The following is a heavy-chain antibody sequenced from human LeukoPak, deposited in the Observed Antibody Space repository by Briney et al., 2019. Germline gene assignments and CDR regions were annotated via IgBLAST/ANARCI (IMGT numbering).Heavy chain of an antibody. D-gene: IGHD1-26*01. CDR2: IIPIFGTA. Sequence: SVRVSCMASGGTFSSYAISWVRQAPGQGLEWMGGIIPIFGTANYAQKFQGRVTITADESTSTAYMELSSLRSEDTAVYYCASPDPPAHEWELLSPRRKDYYYYGMDVWGQGTTVTVSS. CDR3: ASPDPPAHEWELLSPRRKDYYYYGMDV. V-gene: IGHV1-69*13. CDR1: GGTFSSYA. J-gene: IGHJ6*02.